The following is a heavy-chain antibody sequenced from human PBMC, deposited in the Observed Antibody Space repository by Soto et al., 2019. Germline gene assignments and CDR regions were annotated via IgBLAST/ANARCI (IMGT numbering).Heavy chain of an antibody. CDR1: GGSIRSGGYS. J-gene: IGHJ4*02. V-gene: IGHV4-30-2*01. CDR3: ARDDMGRYLDS. D-gene: IGHD1-26*01. Sequence: SETLSHTCAVSGGSIRSGGYSWSWIRQPPGKGLEWIGNIYHSESSSYNPSLKSRVTMSVDRSKNQFSLKLSSVTAADTAVYYCARDDMGRYLDSWGQGTLVTVSS. CDR2: IYHSESS.